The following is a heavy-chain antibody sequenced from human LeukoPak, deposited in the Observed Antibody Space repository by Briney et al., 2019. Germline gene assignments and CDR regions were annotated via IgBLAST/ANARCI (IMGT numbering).Heavy chain of an antibody. CDR3: ASGFWGYCSRTSCPLDY. V-gene: IGHV3-48*01. CDR1: GFTFSSYS. CDR2: ISSSSSTT. Sequence: PGGSLRLSCAASGFTFSSYSMNWVRRAPGKGLEWISYISSSSSTTYYADSVKGRFTISRDNAKNSLYLQMNSLRAEDTAVYYCASGFWGYCSRTSCPLDYWGQGTLVTVSS. J-gene: IGHJ4*02. D-gene: IGHD2-2*01.